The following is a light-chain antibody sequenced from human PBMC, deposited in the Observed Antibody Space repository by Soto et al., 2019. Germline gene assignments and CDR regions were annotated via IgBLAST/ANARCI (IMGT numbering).Light chain of an antibody. J-gene: IGKJ3*01. CDR2: KAS. CDR1: QSISSW. CDR3: QQYNSYSGT. Sequence: DIQMNQSPSTLSASVGDRVTITCRARQSISSWLAWYQQKPGKAPKLLIYKASSLERGVPSRFSGSGSGTEFTLPTSSLQLDDFATYYCQQYNSYSGTFGPGTKVDIK. V-gene: IGKV1-5*03.